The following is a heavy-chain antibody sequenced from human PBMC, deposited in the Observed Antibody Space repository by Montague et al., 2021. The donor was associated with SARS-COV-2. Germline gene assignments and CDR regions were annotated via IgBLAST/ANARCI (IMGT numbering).Heavy chain of an antibody. Sequence: SLRLSCAASGFTVSSNYMNWVRQAPGKGLEWVSVIYSGGSTYYADSVKGRSTISRDNSKNTLYLQMNSVRAEDTAVYYCARGGRYYDSRGYGDAFDIWGQGAMVTVSS. V-gene: IGHV3-66*01. CDR1: GFTVSSNY. CDR3: ARGGRYYDSRGYGDAFDI. CDR2: IYSGGST. J-gene: IGHJ3*02. D-gene: IGHD3-22*01.